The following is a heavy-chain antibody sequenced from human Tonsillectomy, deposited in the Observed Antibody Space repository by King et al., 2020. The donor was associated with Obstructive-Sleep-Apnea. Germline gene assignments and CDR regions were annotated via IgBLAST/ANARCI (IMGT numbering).Heavy chain of an antibody. Sequence: QLQESGPGLVKPSETLSLTCTVSGGSISSYYWSWIRQPPGKGLEWIGYIYYSGGTNYNPSLKSRVTISVDTSKNQFSLKLSSVTAADTAVYHCARGYSSGWGAEGYWGQGTLVTVSS. CDR2: IYYSGGT. V-gene: IGHV4-59*08. D-gene: IGHD6-19*01. J-gene: IGHJ4*02. CDR3: ARGYSSGWGAEGY. CDR1: GGSISSYY.